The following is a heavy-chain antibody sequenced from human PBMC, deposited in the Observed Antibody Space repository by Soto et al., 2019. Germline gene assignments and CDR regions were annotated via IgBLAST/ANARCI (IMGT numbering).Heavy chain of an antibody. CDR1: GFSLSNYA. V-gene: IGHV3-23*01. CDR3: AKGGITLVRGSFDY. CDR2: ISGSGSNT. J-gene: IGHJ4*02. Sequence: GGSLRLSWAFSGFSLSNYAMSWVRQAPGKGLEWVSAISGSGSNTYYIDSVKGRFTISRDRSKTTLFLQMNNLRAEDTAVYYCAKGGITLVRGSFDYWGQGALVTVSS. D-gene: IGHD3-10*01.